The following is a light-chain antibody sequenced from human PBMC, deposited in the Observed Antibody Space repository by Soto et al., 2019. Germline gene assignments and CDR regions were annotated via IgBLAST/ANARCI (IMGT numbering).Light chain of an antibody. CDR3: ATWDDSRNGV. J-gene: IGLJ1*01. CDR2: TNN. V-gene: IGLV1-44*01. CDR1: TSNIESHP. Sequence: QSVLTQPPSASGAPGQRITISCSGDTSNIESHPVNWFQQVPGAAPKLLIKTNNQRPSGVPDRFSGSKSGASASLAIRGLQSEDEGTYYCATWDDSRNGVFGSGTKVTLL.